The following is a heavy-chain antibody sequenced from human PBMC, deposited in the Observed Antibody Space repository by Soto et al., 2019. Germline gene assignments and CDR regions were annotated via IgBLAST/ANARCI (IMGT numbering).Heavy chain of an antibody. J-gene: IGHJ4*02. D-gene: IGHD3-10*01. CDR1: GFTFSNYA. CDR3: AKDSRYYASSHSPGD. Sequence: EVQLLESGGGLAQPGGSLRLSCAASGFTFSNYAMSWVRQAPGKGLEWVSTISGSGSGGATYYPYYADSVKGRFTISRDSSKNTVSLEMNSLRAEDTVVYYCAKDSRYYASSHSPGDWGQGTLVTVSS. CDR2: ISGSGSGGATYYP. V-gene: IGHV3-23*01.